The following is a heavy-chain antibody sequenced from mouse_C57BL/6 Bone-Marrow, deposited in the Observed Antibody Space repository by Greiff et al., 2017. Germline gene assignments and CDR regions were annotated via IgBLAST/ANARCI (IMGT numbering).Heavy chain of an antibody. CDR1: GFTFSSYA. V-gene: IGHV5-4*01. Sequence: EVKVVESGGGLVKPGGSLKLSCAASGFTFSSYAMSWVRQTPEKRLEWVATISDGGSYTYYPDNVKGRFTISRDNAKNNLYLQKSHLKSEDTAMYYCAREVVTTAIDYWGQGTSVTVSS. D-gene: IGHD2-3*01. J-gene: IGHJ4*01. CDR2: ISDGGSYT. CDR3: AREVVTTAIDY.